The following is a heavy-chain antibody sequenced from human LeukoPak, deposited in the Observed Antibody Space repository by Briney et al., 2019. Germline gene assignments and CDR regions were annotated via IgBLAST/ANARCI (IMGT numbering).Heavy chain of an antibody. CDR2: INHSGST. CDR3: AGYKPRGRFLTGFGTKIKDPFDY. D-gene: IGHD3-9*01. J-gene: IGHJ4*02. CDR1: GGSFSGYY. V-gene: IGHV4-34*01. Sequence: SETLSLTCAVYGGSFSGYYWSWIRQPPGKGLEWIGEINHSGSTNYNPSLKSRVTISVDTSKNQFSLKLSSVTAADTAVYYCAGYKPRGRFLTGFGTKIKDPFDYWGQGTLVTVSS.